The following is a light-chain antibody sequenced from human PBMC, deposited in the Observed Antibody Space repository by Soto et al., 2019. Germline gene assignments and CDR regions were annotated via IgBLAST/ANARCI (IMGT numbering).Light chain of an antibody. J-gene: IGLJ3*02. CDR1: SSDVGGYNY. V-gene: IGLV2-14*01. CDR2: DVS. CDR3: SSYTSSSTLV. Sequence: QSALTQPASVSGSPGQSITISCTGTSSDVGGYNYVSWYQQHPGKAPKLMIYDVSNRPSGVPNRFSSSKSGNTASLTISGRQAEDDADYYCSSYTSSSTLVFGGGTQLTVL.